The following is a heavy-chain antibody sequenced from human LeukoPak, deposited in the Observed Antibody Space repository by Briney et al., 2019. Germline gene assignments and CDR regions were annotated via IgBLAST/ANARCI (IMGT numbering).Heavy chain of an antibody. V-gene: IGHV3-64*01. CDR3: ARVGGIKLTDYYFDS. J-gene: IGHJ4*02. D-gene: IGHD3-16*01. Sequence: PGGSLRLTCAASGFTFSSCAMHWVSQAPGKGLEYVSSISSNGGSTYYANSVKGRFTISRDNSKNTLYLHMGSLRAEDMAVYYCARVGGIKLTDYYFDSWGQGTLVTVSS. CDR1: GFTFSSCA. CDR2: ISSNGGST.